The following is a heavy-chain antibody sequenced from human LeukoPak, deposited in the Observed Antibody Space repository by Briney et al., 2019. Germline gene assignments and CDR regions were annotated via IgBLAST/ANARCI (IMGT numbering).Heavy chain of an antibody. V-gene: IGHV5-51*01. CDR2: IYPGDSDT. D-gene: IGHD3-9*01. Sequence: GESLKISCKGSGYSFTSYWIGLVRQMPGKGLEWMGIIYPGDSDTRYSPSFQGQVTISADKSISTAYLQWSSLKASDTAMYYCARLGGDILTGYDSHYFDYWGQGTLVTVSS. CDR1: GYSFTSYW. CDR3: ARLGGDILTGYDSHYFDY. J-gene: IGHJ4*02.